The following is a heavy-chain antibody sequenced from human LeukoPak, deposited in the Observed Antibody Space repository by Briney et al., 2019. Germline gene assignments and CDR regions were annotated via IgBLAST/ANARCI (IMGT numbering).Heavy chain of an antibody. CDR3: ARVGYYTSTSCYSPCYYYGMDV. J-gene: IGHJ6*02. Sequence: GGSLRLSCAASRFTFSRYWMHWVRQAPGKGLVWVSLINSDGSSTSYADSVKGRFTISRDNAKNTLYLQMNSLRAEDTAVYYCARVGYYTSTSCYSPCYYYGMDVWGQGTTVTVSS. V-gene: IGHV3-74*01. D-gene: IGHD2-2*01. CDR2: INSDGSST. CDR1: RFTFSRYW.